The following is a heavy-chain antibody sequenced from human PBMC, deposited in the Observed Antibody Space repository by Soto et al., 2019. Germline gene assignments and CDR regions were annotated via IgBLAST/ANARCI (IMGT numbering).Heavy chain of an antibody. CDR1: GGTFSSYA. V-gene: IGHV1-69*01. CDR3: SRAGIFGVVIYGHYFDY. J-gene: IGHJ4*02. D-gene: IGHD3-3*01. Sequence: QVQLVQSGAEVKKPGSSVKVSCKASGGTFSSYAISCVRQAPGQGLEWMGGIIPIFGTANYAQKFQGRVTITADESTSTAYMELSSLRSEDTAVYYCSRAGIFGVVIYGHYFDYWGQGPLVTVSS. CDR2: IIPIFGTA.